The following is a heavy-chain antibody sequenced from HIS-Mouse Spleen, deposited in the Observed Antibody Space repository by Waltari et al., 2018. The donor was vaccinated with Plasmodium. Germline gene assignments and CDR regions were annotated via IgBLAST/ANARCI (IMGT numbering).Heavy chain of an antibody. CDR3: ARARYSGSYYGYFQH. J-gene: IGHJ1*01. V-gene: IGHV3-30-3*01. D-gene: IGHD1-26*01. CDR1: GFTFSSYP. Sequence: QVQLVESGGGVVQPGRSLRISCAASGFTFSSYPIHWVRQAPGKGLEWGAVIAYDGSNKYYAEPVKGRFTISRDNSKNTLYLQMNSLRAEDTAVFHCARARYSGSYYGYFQHWGQGTLVTVSS. CDR2: IAYDGSNK.